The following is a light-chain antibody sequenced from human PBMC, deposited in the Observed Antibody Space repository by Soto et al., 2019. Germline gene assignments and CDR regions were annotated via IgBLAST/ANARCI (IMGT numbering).Light chain of an antibody. CDR2: EVS. J-gene: IGLJ2*01. CDR1: SSDVGNYNL. V-gene: IGLV2-23*02. CDR3: CAYAGTNIFI. Sequence: QSVLTQPASVSGSPGQSITISCTGTSSDVGNYNLVSWYQQHPGKAPKLMICEVSKXXXXXXXRFSGSKSGNTASLTISGXXXXXXXXYYCCAYAGTNIFIFGGGTKLTVL.